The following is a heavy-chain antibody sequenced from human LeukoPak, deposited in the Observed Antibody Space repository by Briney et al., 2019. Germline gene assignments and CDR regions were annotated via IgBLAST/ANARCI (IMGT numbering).Heavy chain of an antibody. D-gene: IGHD3-22*01. V-gene: IGHV1-69*02. CDR2: IIPILGIA. J-gene: IGHJ4*02. Sequence: GASVKVSCKASGGTFSSYTISWVRQAPGQGLEWMGRIIPILGIANYAQKFQGRVTITADKSASTAYMELSSLRSEDTAVYYCARGSDYDSSGEIDYWGQGTLVTVSS. CDR1: GGTFSSYT. CDR3: ARGSDYDSSGEIDY.